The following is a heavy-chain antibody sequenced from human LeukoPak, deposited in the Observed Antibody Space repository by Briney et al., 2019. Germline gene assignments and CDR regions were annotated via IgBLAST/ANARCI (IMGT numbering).Heavy chain of an antibody. D-gene: IGHD2-21*02. CDR1: GGSFSSYY. CDR2: IYYSGST. CDR3: ARQPYCGGDCYLFDL. V-gene: IGHV4-39*01. J-gene: IGHJ2*01. Sequence: SETLSLTCAVYGGSFSSYYWGWIRQPPGKGLEWIGSIYYSGSTYYNPSLKSRVTISVDTSKNQFSLKLSSVTAADTAVYYCARQPYCGGDCYLFDLWGRGTLVTVSS.